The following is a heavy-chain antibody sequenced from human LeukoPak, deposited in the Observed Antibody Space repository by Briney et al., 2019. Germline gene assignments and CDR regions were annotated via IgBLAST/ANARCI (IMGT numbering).Heavy chain of an antibody. CDR3: ARDLFGSGSYYLYYFDY. CDR2: ISYDGSNK. D-gene: IGHD3-10*01. Sequence: SGGSLRLSCAASGFTFSSYAMHWVRQAPGKGLEWVAVISYDGSNKYYADSVKGRFTISRDNSKNTLYLRMNSLRAEDTAVYYCARDLFGSGSYYLYYFDYWGQGTLVTVSS. CDR1: GFTFSSYA. V-gene: IGHV3-30-3*01. J-gene: IGHJ4*02.